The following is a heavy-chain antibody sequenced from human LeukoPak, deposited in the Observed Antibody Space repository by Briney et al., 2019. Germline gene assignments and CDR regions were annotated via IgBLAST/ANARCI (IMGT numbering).Heavy chain of an antibody. CDR1: GGSISSYY. J-gene: IGHJ5*02. V-gene: IGHV4-4*07. Sequence: SETLSLTCTVSGGSISSYYWSWIRQPAGKGLEWIGRIYTSGSTNYNPSLKSRVTMSVDTSKNQFSLKLSSVTAADTAVYYCARDSSKKRSITIFGVVTNNWFDPWGQGTLVTVSS. CDR2: IYTSGST. D-gene: IGHD3-3*01. CDR3: ARDSSKKRSITIFGVVTNNWFDP.